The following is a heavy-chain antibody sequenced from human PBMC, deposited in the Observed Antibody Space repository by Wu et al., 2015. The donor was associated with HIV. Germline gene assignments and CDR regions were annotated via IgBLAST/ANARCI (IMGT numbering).Heavy chain of an antibody. J-gene: IGHJ4*02. CDR3: ARGRFETSGFYVYDS. CDR2: IGPKKGDT. D-gene: IGHD3-22*01. V-gene: IGHV1-2*02. Sequence: QVQLVQSGAEMIKPGTSVNVSCQTSGYTFTNNYLHWIRQIPGQGLEWMGCIGPKKGDTIYAQKFGGRISLTRNTSLHTAYLKLNSLTSDDTGVYYCARGRFETSGFYVYDSWGQGSLVTVSS. CDR1: GYTFTNNY.